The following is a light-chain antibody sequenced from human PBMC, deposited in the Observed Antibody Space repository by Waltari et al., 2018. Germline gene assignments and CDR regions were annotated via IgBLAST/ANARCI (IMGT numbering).Light chain of an antibody. CDR2: WAS. J-gene: IGKJ1*01. V-gene: IGKV4-1*01. CDR1: QNLLYSSNNKNY. CDR3: QQYYSAWT. Sequence: DFVMTQSTDALALSLGERATINCKSSQNLLYSSNNKNYLAWYQQKPGQPPKLLIYWASTRESGVPDRFSGSGSETDFTLTISSLQAEDVAVYYCQQYYSAWTFGQGTKVEIK.